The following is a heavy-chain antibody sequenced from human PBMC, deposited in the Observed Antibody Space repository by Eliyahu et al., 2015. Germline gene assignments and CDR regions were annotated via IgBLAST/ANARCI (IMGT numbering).Heavy chain of an antibody. V-gene: IGHV3-11*01. J-gene: IGHJ4*02. CDR3: AREPSLGDYGELSY. CDR2: ISSSGSTV. D-gene: IGHD4-17*01. Sequence: QVQLVESGGGLVKPGGALRLXCAXXGFVXXDYYMGWIRQAPGKGLGWVSYISSSGSTVYYEDSVKGRFTISRDNAKNSLYLQMNSLRAEDTAVYYCAREPSLGDYGELSYWGLGTLVTVSS. CDR1: GFVXXDYY.